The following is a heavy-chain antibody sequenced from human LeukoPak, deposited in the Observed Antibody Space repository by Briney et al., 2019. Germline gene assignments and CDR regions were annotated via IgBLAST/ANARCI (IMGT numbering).Heavy chain of an antibody. V-gene: IGHV1-18*01. CDR1: GYTFTSYG. CDR3: AISRAYQLLYDFDY. Sequence: ASVKVSCKASGYTFTSYGISWVRQAPGQGLEWMGWISAYNGNTNYAQKLQGRVAMTTDTSTSTAYMELRSLRSDDTAVYYCAISRAYQLLYDFDYWGQGTLVTVS. D-gene: IGHD2-2*02. CDR2: ISAYNGNT. J-gene: IGHJ4*02.